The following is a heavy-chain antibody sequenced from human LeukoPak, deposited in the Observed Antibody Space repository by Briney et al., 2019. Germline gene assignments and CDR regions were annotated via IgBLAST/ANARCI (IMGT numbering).Heavy chain of an antibody. CDR2: IYTSGST. CDR3: ARDEGGYYDSSGYYFDY. CDR1: GGSISRYY. J-gene: IGHJ4*02. D-gene: IGHD3-22*01. V-gene: IGHV4-4*07. Sequence: SETLSLTCTVSGGSISRYYWSWIRQPAGKGLEWIGRIYTSGSTNYNPSLKSRVTMSVDTSKNQFSLKLSSVTAADTAVYYCARDEGGYYDSSGYYFDYWGQGTLVTVSS.